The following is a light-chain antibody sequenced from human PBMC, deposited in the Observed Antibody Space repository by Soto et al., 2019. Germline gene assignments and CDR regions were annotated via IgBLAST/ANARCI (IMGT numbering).Light chain of an antibody. J-gene: IGKJ1*01. Sequence: DIQMTQSPSSLYASVGDRVTITCRASQTIDSYLNWYQQKPGKAPRLLIYTASNLHSGVPSRFSGGGSGTDFTLAISSLQPEDFATYYCQQTHSTPRTFGQGTKVEIK. CDR2: TAS. CDR1: QTIDSY. V-gene: IGKV1-39*01. CDR3: QQTHSTPRT.